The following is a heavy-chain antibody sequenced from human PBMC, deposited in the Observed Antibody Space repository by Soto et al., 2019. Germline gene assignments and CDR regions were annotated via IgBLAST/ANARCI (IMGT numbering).Heavy chain of an antibody. Sequence: PSETLSLTCTVSGGSISSSSYYWGWIRQPPGKGLEWIGSIYYSGSTYYNPSLKSRVTISVDTSKNQFSLKLSSVTAADTAVYYCARLDGYCSGGSCYELYGMDVWGQGTTVTAP. CDR1: GGSISSSSYY. CDR3: ARLDGYCSGGSCYELYGMDV. D-gene: IGHD2-15*01. J-gene: IGHJ6*02. CDR2: IYYSGST. V-gene: IGHV4-39*01.